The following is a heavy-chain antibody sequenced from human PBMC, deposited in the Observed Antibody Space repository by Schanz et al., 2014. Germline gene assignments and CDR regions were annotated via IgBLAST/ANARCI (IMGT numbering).Heavy chain of an antibody. CDR2: IGNGGVTI. CDR3: ARIGGSVFDY. CDR1: GFTFIIYA. Sequence: EVQLLESGGGLVQPGGSLRLSCAASGFTFIIYAMSWIRQPPGRGLEWVSYIGNGGVTIYYADSVKGRFTISRDNSKNPLYLQMTSLRAEDTAVYYCARIGGSVFDYWAQGTLVTVSS. J-gene: IGHJ4*02. V-gene: IGHV3-48*04. D-gene: IGHD3-10*01.